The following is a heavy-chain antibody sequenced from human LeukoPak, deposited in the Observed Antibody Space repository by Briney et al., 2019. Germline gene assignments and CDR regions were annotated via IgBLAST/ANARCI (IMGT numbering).Heavy chain of an antibody. Sequence: GGSLRLSCAASGFTFSSYAMSWVRQAPGKGLEGVSAISGSGGSTYYADSVKGRFTISRDNSKNTLYLQMNSLRAEHTAVYYCAKIGSRGSSSSPYYFDYWGQGTLVTVSS. J-gene: IGHJ4*02. CDR1: GFTFSSYA. V-gene: IGHV3-23*01. CDR2: ISGSGGST. D-gene: IGHD6-6*01. CDR3: AKIGSRGSSSSPYYFDY.